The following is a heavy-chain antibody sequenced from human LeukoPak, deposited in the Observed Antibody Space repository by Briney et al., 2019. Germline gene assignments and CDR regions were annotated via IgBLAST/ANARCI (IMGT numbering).Heavy chain of an antibody. Sequence: ASVNVSCKASGYTFTSYYMHWVRQAPGQGLEWMGIINPSGGSTSYAQKFQGRVTMTRDTSTSTVYMELSSLRSEDTTVYYCARDGRYYDFWSGLHLDYYYGMDVWGQGTTVTVSS. CDR2: INPSGGST. V-gene: IGHV1-46*01. J-gene: IGHJ6*02. D-gene: IGHD3-3*01. CDR1: GYTFTSYY. CDR3: ARDGRYYDFWSGLHLDYYYGMDV.